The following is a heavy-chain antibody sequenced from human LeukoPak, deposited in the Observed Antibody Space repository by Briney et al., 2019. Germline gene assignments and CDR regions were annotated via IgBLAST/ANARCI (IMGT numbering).Heavy chain of an antibody. V-gene: IGHV4-38-2*01. D-gene: IGHD3-22*01. CDR2: INHSGET. J-gene: IGHJ4*02. CDR1: GYSISSGYY. Sequence: SETLSLTCAVSGYSISSGYYWSWIRQPPGKGLEWIATINHSGETYYNPSLKSRATISVDTSKNQFSLKLSSVTAAGTAVYYCARYTANKSGYSFDFWGQGTLVTVSS. CDR3: ARYTANKSGYSFDF.